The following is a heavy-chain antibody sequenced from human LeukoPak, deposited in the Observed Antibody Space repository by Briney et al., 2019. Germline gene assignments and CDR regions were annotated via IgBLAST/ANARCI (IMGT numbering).Heavy chain of an antibody. V-gene: IGHV4-39*01. J-gene: IGHJ4*02. CDR2: IYYSGST. D-gene: IGHD2-15*01. Sequence: SETLSLTCTVSGGSISSSSYYWGWIRQPPGKGLEWIGSIYYSGSTYYNPSLKSRVTISVDTSKNQFSLKLSSVTAADTAVYYCARLSLVAATLDYWGQGTPVTVSS. CDR1: GGSISSSSYY. CDR3: ARLSLVAATLDY.